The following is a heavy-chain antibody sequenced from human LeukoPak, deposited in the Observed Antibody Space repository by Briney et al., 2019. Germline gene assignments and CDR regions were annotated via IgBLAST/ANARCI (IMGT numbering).Heavy chain of an antibody. V-gene: IGHV1-3*01. CDR3: ARLGDGDLYYFDY. CDR2: ISAANGNT. Sequence: ASVKVSCKASGYTFTSYAMHWVRQAPGQWLEWMGWISAANGNTKYSQKFQGSVTITWDTSASAAYMELSSLRSEDTAVYYCARLGDGDLYYFDYWGQGTLVTVSS. J-gene: IGHJ4*02. CDR1: GYTFTSYA. D-gene: IGHD4-17*01.